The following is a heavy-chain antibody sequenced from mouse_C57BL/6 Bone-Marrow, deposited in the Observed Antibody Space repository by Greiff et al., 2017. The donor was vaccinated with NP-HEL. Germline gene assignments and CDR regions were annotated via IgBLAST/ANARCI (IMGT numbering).Heavy chain of an antibody. J-gene: IGHJ1*03. CDR1: GYTFTSYW. CDR2: IDPSDSET. V-gene: IGHV1-52*01. D-gene: IGHD4-1*01. CDR3: ARRLDWYWYFDV. Sequence: QVQLQQPGAELVRPGSSVKLSCKASGYTFTSYWMHWVKQRPIQGLEWIGNIDPSDSETHYNQKFKDKATLTVDKSSSTAYMQLSSLTSEDSAVYYCARRLDWYWYFDVWGTGTTVTVSS.